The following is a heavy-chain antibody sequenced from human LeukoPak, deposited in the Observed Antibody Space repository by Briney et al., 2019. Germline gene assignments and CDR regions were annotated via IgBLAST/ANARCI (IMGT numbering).Heavy chain of an antibody. Sequence: SETLSLTCTVSGGSISSGGYRWTWIRQYPGKGLEWIGYINYSGSTYYNPSLKSRVIISVDTSKNQFSLNLNSVTAADTAVYYCAREMDAHPRIVVWGQGTLVTVSS. D-gene: IGHD2-21*01. V-gene: IGHV4-31*03. CDR2: INYSGST. CDR3: AREMDAHPRIVV. J-gene: IGHJ1*01. CDR1: GGSISSGGYR.